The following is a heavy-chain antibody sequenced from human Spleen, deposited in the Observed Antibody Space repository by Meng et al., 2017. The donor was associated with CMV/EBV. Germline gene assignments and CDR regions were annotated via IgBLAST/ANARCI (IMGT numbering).Heavy chain of an antibody. J-gene: IGHJ4*02. V-gene: IGHV3-48*03. CDR3: ARESIAALADFDY. D-gene: IGHD2-15*01. CDR1: GFTFSSYE. CDR2: ISSSGSTI. Sequence: LSLTCAASGFTFSSYEMNWVRQAPGKGLEWVSYISSSGSTIYYADSVKGRFTSSRDNAKNSLYLQMNSLRAEDTAVYYCARESIAALADFDYWGQGTLVTVSS.